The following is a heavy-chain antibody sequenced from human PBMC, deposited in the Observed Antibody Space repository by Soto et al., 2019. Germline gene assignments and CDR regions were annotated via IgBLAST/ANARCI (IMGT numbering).Heavy chain of an antibody. CDR2: IYYSGST. D-gene: IGHD6-19*01. V-gene: IGHV4-59*08. CDR3: ARPRGTVAGLDAFDI. CDR1: GGSISSYY. Sequence: QVQLQESGPGLVKPSETLSLTCTVSGGSISSYYWSWIRQPPGKGLEWIGYIYYSGSTNYNPSLKSRVTISVDTSKNQFSLKLSSVTAADTAVYYCARPRGTVAGLDAFDIWGQGTMVTVSS. J-gene: IGHJ3*02.